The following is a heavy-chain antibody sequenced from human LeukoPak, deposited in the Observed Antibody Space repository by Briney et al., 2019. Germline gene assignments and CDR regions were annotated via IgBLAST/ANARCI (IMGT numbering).Heavy chain of an antibody. CDR3: AKDRVESYYDSSGGFDY. CDR2: ISSNSGSI. J-gene: IGHJ4*02. D-gene: IGHD3-22*01. V-gene: IGHV3-9*01. CDR1: GFTFDDYA. Sequence: GGSLRLSCAASGFTFDDYAMHWVRQAPGKGLEWVSGISSNSGSIGYADSVKGRFTIPRDNAKNSLYLQMNSLRAEDTALYYCAKDRVESYYDSSGGFDYWGQGTLVTVSS.